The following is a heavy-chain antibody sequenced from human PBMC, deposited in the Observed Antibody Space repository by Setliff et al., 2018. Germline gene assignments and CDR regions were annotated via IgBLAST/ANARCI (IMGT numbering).Heavy chain of an antibody. V-gene: IGHV4-34*01. D-gene: IGHD3-9*01. CDR3: TRQIRPGIALTGVLDY. CDR1: GGSFRGFY. Sequence: SETLSLTSAVYGGSFRGFYWTWLRQPPGNGLEWIGGINHSGSSVYNPSLESRVSISVDTSKNQISLNLNSVTVADTAVYYCTRQIRPGIALTGVLDYWGQGALVTVSS. J-gene: IGHJ4*02. CDR2: INHSGSS.